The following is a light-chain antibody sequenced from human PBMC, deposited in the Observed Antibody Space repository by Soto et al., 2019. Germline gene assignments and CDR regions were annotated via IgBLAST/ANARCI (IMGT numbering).Light chain of an antibody. J-gene: IGKJ4*01. CDR1: QSISSW. CDR3: QQANSFPRALP. CDR2: KAS. Sequence: DIQMTQSPSSLSSSVGDRVTITCRASQSISSWLAWYQQKPGKAPKLLIYKASSLESGVPSRFSGSGPGTDFTLTISSLQPEDFATYYCQQANSFPRALPFGGVTKV. V-gene: IGKV1-5*03.